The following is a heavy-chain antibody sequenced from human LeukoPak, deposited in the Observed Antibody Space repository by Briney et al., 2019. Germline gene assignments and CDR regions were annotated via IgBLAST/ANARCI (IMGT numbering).Heavy chain of an antibody. CDR2: IYYSGST. D-gene: IGHD3-10*01. CDR1: GGSISSYY. J-gene: IGHJ4*02. Sequence: SETLSLTCTVSGGSISSYYWSWIRQPPGKGLEWIGYIYYSGSTNYNPSLKSRVTISVDTSKNQFSLKLSSVTAADTAVYYCPRGLPFTRYFDYWGQGTLVTVSS. CDR3: PRGLPFTRYFDY. V-gene: IGHV4-59*12.